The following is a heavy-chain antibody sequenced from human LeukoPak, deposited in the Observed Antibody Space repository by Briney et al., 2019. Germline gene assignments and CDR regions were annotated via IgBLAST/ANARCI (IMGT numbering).Heavy chain of an antibody. D-gene: IGHD4-17*01. J-gene: IGHJ3*02. Sequence: PGRSLRLSCAASGFTFSSYGMHWVRQAPGKGLEWVAVIWYDGSNKYYADSVKGRFTISRDNSKNTLYLQMNSLRAEDTAVYYCARHYYGDYGERDDAFDIWGQGTMVTVSS. V-gene: IGHV3-33*01. CDR2: IWYDGSNK. CDR3: ARHYYGDYGERDDAFDI. CDR1: GFTFSSYG.